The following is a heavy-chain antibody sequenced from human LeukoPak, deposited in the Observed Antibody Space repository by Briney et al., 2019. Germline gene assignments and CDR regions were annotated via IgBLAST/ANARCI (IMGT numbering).Heavy chain of an antibody. CDR2: IYYSGST. D-gene: IGHD6-13*01. CDR1: GASISSYY. Sequence: SETLSLTCTVSGASISSYYWSWIRQSPGKGLEWIGYIYYSGSTNYNPSLKSRVTISVDTSKNQFSLKLSSVTAADTAVYYCARRLAAAGSFDYWGQGTLVTVSS. V-gene: IGHV4-59*01. CDR3: ARRLAAAGSFDY. J-gene: IGHJ4*02.